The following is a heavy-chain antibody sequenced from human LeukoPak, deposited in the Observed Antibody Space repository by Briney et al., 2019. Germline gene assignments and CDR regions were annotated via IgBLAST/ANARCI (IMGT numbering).Heavy chain of an antibody. Sequence: ASVKVSCKASGYTFTSYGISWVRQAPGQGLEWMGWISAYNGNTNYAQKLQGRVTMTTDTSTSTAYMELRSLRSDDTAVYYCATAFPNYYDSSGYVENWGQGTLVTVSS. V-gene: IGHV1-18*01. J-gene: IGHJ4*02. CDR2: ISAYNGNT. CDR1: GYTFTSYG. D-gene: IGHD3-22*01. CDR3: ATAFPNYYDSSGYVEN.